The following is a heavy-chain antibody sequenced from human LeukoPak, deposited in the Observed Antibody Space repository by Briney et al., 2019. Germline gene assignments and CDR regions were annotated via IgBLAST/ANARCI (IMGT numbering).Heavy chain of an antibody. V-gene: IGHV1-69*04. CDR1: GGTFSSYA. CDR2: IIPILGIA. D-gene: IGHD2-15*01. J-gene: IGHJ6*02. CDR3: ARIGYCSGGSCYSNYYYYGVDV. Sequence: SVKVSCKASGGTFSSYAISWVRQAPGQGLEWMGRIIPILGIANYAQKFQGRVTITADKSTSTAYMELSSLRSEDTAVYYCARIGYCSGGSCYSNYYYYGVDVWGQGTTVTVSS.